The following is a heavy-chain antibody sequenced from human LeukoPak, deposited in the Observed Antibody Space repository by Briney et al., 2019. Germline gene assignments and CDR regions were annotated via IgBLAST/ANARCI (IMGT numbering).Heavy chain of an antibody. J-gene: IGHJ3*02. CDR1: GYTFTSYD. CDR3: ASTRAPPKPSSGWSIDAFDI. CDR2: MNPNSGNT. V-gene: IGHV1-8*01. Sequence: GASVKVSCKDSGYTFTSYDINWVRQATGQGLEWMGWMNPNSGNTGYAQKFQGRVTMTRNTSISTAYMELSSLRSEDTAVYYCASTRAPPKPSSGWSIDAFDIWGQGTMVTVSS. D-gene: IGHD6-19*01.